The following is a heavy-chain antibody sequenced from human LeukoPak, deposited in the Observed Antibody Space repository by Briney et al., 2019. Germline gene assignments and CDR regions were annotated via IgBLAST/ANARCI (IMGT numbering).Heavy chain of an antibody. CDR1: GGSISSSSYY. V-gene: IGHV4-39*07. CDR2: IYYSGST. D-gene: IGHD6-13*01. Sequence: SETLSLTCTVSGGSISSSSYYWGWIRQPPGKGLEWIGSIYYSGSTYYNPSLKSRVTISVDTSKNQFSLKLSSVTAADTAVYYCARDVPSSWGHDAFDIWGQGTMVTVSS. J-gene: IGHJ3*02. CDR3: ARDVPSSWGHDAFDI.